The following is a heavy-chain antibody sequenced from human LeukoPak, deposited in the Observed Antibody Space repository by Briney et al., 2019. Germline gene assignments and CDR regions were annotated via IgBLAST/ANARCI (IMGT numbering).Heavy chain of an antibody. CDR2: ISYDGSNK. CDR3: AKSPVTGAPFDY. V-gene: IGHV3-30*18. Sequence: GGSLRLSCAASGFTFSSYGVHWVRQAPGKGLEWVAVISYDGSNKYYADSVKGRFTISRDNSKNTLYLQMNSLRAEDTAVYYCAKSPVTGAPFDYRGQGTLVTVSS. CDR1: GFTFSSYG. J-gene: IGHJ4*02. D-gene: IGHD1-20*01.